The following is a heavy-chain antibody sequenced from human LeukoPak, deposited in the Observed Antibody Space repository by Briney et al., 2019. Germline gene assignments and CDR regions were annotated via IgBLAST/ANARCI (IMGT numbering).Heavy chain of an antibody. Sequence: SETLSLTCTVSGGSISSYYWSWIRQPPGKGLQWIGYIYYSGSTNYNPSLKSRVTISVDTSKNQFSLKLSSVTAADTAVYYCASLRTIVGAIDYWGQRTLVTVSS. CDR1: GGSISSYY. V-gene: IGHV4-59*08. CDR3: ASLRTIVGAIDY. CDR2: IYYSGST. D-gene: IGHD1-26*01. J-gene: IGHJ4*02.